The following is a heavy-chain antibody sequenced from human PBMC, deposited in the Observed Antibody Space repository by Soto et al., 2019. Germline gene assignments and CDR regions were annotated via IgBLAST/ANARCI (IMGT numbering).Heavy chain of an antibody. D-gene: IGHD2-2*01. CDR2: VYWDDEK. CDR1: GFSLSTSGVG. J-gene: IGHJ4*02. Sequence: QITLKESGPTLLKPTQTLTLTCTFSGFSLSTSGVGVGWIRQPPGKALEWLALVYWDDEKRYSPSLKSSLTTPKDPSKRQVVLTMTNIDPIDTATYYCAHRPNCWSTSCFYFDYWGQGILVTVSS. CDR3: AHRPNCWSTSCFYFDY. V-gene: IGHV2-5*02.